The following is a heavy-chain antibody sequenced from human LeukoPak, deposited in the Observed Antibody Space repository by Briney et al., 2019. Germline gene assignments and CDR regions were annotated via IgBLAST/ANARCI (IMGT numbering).Heavy chain of an antibody. Sequence: ASVKVSCKASGYTFTDYYINGVRQAPGQGLEWMGWINPNSGDTNYAQKFQDRVTMTRDTSISTAYIELNLLRSDDTAVYYCARGDYYGSPKVVAAWGQGTLVTVSS. CDR1: GYTFTDYY. CDR2: INPNSGDT. D-gene: IGHD3-10*01. CDR3: ARGDYYGSPKVVAA. J-gene: IGHJ5*02. V-gene: IGHV1-2*02.